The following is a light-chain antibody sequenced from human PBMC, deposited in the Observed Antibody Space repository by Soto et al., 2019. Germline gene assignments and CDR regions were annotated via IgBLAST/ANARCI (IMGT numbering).Light chain of an antibody. J-gene: IGKJ4*02. CDR3: QLYNNWPPT. CDR2: GAS. CDR1: QSVSSN. V-gene: IGKV3-15*01. Sequence: EIVMTQSPATLSVSPGERATLSCRASQSVSSNLAWYQQKPGQAPRLLIYGASTRATGLPARFSGSGSGTEFTLTISGLQSEDFAVYYCQLYNNWPPTFGGGTKVDIK.